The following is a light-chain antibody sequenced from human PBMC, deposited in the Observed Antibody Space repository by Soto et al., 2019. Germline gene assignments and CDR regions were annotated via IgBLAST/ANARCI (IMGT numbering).Light chain of an antibody. V-gene: IGKV1-5*01. CDR2: DAS. J-gene: IGKJ3*01. CDR3: QQYNTYPFT. CDR1: QSISTW. Sequence: DIQMTQSPSTLSASVGDRVTITCRASQSISTWLAWYQQKPGTAPKLLISDASNLESGVPSRFSGSGSGAEFTLTISSLQPDDFATFYCQQYNTYPFTFGPGTKVDIK.